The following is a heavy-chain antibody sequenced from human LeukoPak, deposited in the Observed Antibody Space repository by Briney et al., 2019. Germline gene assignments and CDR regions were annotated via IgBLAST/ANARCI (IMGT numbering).Heavy chain of an antibody. V-gene: IGHV1-69*13. CDR2: IIPIFGTA. D-gene: IGHD5-24*01. Sequence: SVKVSCKASGGTFSSYAISWVRQAPGQGLEWMGGIIPIFGTANYAQKFQGRVTITADESTSTAYMELSSLRSEDTAVYYCARGTKMATMYYFDYWGQGTLVTVSS. CDR1: GGTFSSYA. J-gene: IGHJ4*02. CDR3: ARGTKMATMYYFDY.